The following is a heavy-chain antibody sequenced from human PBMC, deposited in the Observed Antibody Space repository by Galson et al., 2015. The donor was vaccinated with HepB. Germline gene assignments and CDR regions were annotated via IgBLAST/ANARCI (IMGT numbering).Heavy chain of an antibody. Sequence: SLRLSCAASGFTFSSYAMSWVRQAPGKGLEWVSAISGSGGSTYYADSVKGRFTISRDNSKNTLYLQMNSLRAEDTAVYYCAKGRPYSSSWYGVWYFGYWGQGTLVAVSS. J-gene: IGHJ4*02. D-gene: IGHD6-13*01. CDR2: ISGSGGST. CDR3: AKGRPYSSSWYGVWYFGY. CDR1: GFTFSSYA. V-gene: IGHV3-23*01.